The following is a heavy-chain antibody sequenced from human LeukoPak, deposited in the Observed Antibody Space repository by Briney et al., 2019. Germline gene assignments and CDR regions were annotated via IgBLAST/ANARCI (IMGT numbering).Heavy chain of an antibody. V-gene: IGHV4-38-2*02. CDR2: IYHSGST. Sequence: SETLSLTCTVSGYSISSGYYWGWIRQPPGKGVEWIGSIYHSGSTYYNPSLKSRVTISVDTSKNQFSLKLSSVTAADTAVYYCARAGPTSFSDYWGQGTLVTVSS. J-gene: IGHJ4*02. CDR1: GYSISSGYY. CDR3: ARAGPTSFSDY. D-gene: IGHD1-1*01.